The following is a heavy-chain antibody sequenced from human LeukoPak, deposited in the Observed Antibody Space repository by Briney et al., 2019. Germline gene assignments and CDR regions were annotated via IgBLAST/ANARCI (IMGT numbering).Heavy chain of an antibody. CDR1: GFAFGKYD. CDR2: ISGGGINT. D-gene: IGHD5-12*01. CDR3: VKAIVPTTRPFDA. Sequence: GGSLRLSCAASGFAFGKYDMSWVRQAPGKGLEWVSFISGGGINTYYAASVKGRFTISWDTSKNTLFLQMSSLRGDDTAVYYCVKAIVPTTRPFDAWGQGTPVTVSS. J-gene: IGHJ4*02. V-gene: IGHV3-23*01.